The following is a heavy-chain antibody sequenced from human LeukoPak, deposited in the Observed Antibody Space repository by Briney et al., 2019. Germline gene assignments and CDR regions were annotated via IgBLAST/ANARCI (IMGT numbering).Heavy chain of an antibody. Sequence: GGSLRLSCAASGFTFSSYVMQWVRQAPGKGLEWVALISYDGTNKNYADSVKGRFTISRDNAKNSLYLQMNSLRAEDTAVYYCARVHSGYDSSFDYWGQGTLVTVSS. V-gene: IGHV3-30-3*01. J-gene: IGHJ4*02. D-gene: IGHD5-12*01. CDR3: ARVHSGYDSSFDY. CDR2: ISYDGTNK. CDR1: GFTFSSYV.